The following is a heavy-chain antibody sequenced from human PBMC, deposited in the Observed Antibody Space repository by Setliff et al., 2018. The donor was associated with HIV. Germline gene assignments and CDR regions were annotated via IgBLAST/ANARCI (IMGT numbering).Heavy chain of an antibody. Sequence: SETLSLTCTVSGGSISSSGYYWGWIRQPPGKGLEWIGSIYYSGTTYYNPSLKSRITISVDTSKNQFSLKVNSVTAADTAVYYCASPKERYYYGSGTNVREYYGMDVWGQGTTVTVSS. CDR2: IYYSGTT. J-gene: IGHJ6*02. V-gene: IGHV4-39*07. CDR1: GGSISSSGYY. D-gene: IGHD3-10*01. CDR3: ASPKERYYYGSGTNVREYYGMDV.